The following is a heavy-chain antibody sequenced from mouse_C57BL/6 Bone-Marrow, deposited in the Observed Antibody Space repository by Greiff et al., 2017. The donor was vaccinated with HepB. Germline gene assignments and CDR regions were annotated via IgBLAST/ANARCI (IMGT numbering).Heavy chain of an antibody. CDR2: IWSGGST. CDR3: AREYYYGSSYFDY. D-gene: IGHD1-1*01. CDR1: GFSLTSYG. V-gene: IGHV2-2*01. Sequence: VKLVESGPGLVQPSQSLSITCTVSGFSLTSYGVHWVRQSPGKGLEWLGVIWSGGSTDYNAAFISRLSISKDNSKSQVFFKMNSLQADDTAIYYCAREYYYGSSYFDYWGQGTTLTVSS. J-gene: IGHJ2*01.